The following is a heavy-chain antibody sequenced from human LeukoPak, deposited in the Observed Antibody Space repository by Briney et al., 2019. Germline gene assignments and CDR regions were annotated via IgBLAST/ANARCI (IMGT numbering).Heavy chain of an antibody. D-gene: IGHD2-8*02. CDR2: IYYSGST. CDR1: GGSISSGGYY. Sequence: SETLSLTCTVSGGSISSGGYYWSWIRQHPGKGLEWLGYIYYSGSTYYNPSLKSRVTISVDTFKNQFSLKLSSVTAADTAVYYCARALVGGVRRRGWFDPWGQGTLVTVSS. V-gene: IGHV4-31*03. CDR3: ARALVGGVRRRGWFDP. J-gene: IGHJ5*02.